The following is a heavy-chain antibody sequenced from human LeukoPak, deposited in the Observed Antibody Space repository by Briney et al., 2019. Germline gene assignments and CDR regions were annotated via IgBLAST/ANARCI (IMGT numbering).Heavy chain of an antibody. CDR1: RDSVSSNSAA. CDR3: ARMVGNSPDY. Sequence: SQTLSLTCALSRDSVSSNSAALNWIKQSPSRLLEWLGRTYYRSKSSTDYAVFLKSRLTINPDTSKNQFSLHLKSVTPEDTAVYYCARMVGNSPDYWGQGTLVTVSS. J-gene: IGHJ4*02. CDR2: TYYRSKSST. D-gene: IGHD2/OR15-2a*01. V-gene: IGHV6-1*01.